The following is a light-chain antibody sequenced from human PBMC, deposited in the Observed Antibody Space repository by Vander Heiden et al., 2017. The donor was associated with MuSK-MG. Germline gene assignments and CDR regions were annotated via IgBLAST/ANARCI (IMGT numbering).Light chain of an antibody. Sequence: EVVLTQSPATLSLSPGERATLSCRASENVFNYLAWFQQKPGQAPRLLIYDASNRATGVPARFSGSGSGTDFTLTISSLEPEDFAVYYCQQRYSWPPLTLGGGTKVDIK. CDR3: QQRYSWPPLT. CDR1: ENVFNY. CDR2: DAS. V-gene: IGKV3-11*01. J-gene: IGKJ4*01.